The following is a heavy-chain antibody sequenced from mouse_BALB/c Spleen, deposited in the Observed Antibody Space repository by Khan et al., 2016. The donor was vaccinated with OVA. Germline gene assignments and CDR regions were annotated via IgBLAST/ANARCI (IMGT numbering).Heavy chain of an antibody. CDR2: INPSNNYT. CDR3: VRTGSYYSSSGWFAY. Sequence: QVQLQQSGAELARPGASVKMSCKASGYTFTSYTIHWVRQRLGETMEWSGHINPSNNYTNYNQNFKDKATLIVDKSYSTAYMQLSSVTSEDSAIYYCVRTGSYYSSSGWFAYWGQGTLVTVSA. D-gene: IGHD2-12*01. V-gene: IGHV1-4*01. J-gene: IGHJ3*01. CDR1: GYTFTSYT.